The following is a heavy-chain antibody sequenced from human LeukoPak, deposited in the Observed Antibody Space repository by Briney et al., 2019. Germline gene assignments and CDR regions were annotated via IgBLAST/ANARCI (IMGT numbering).Heavy chain of an antibody. CDR3: AKGRGYCTGGSCYSDY. D-gene: IGHD2-15*01. J-gene: IGHJ4*02. CDR2: ISGSDGST. V-gene: IGHV3-23*01. CDR1: GFTFSNYA. Sequence: PGGSLRLSCTASGFTFSNYAMSWVRQATGKGLEWDSTISGSDGSTYYADSVKGRFTISRDNSKNTLYLQMNSLRVEDTAIYYCAKGRGYCTGGSCYSDYWGQGTLVTVSS.